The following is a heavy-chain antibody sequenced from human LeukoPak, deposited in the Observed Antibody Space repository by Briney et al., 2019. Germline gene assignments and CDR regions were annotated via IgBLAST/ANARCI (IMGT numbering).Heavy chain of an antibody. V-gene: IGHV1-69*05. D-gene: IGHD6-19*01. J-gene: IGHJ4*02. CDR2: IIPIFGTA. CDR1: GGTFSSYA. Sequence: SVKVSCKASGGTFSSYAISWVRQAPGQGLEWMVGIIPIFGTANYAQKFQGRVTITTDESTSTAYMELSSLRSEDTAVYYCAREGWLPGYSSGWYFDYWGQGTLVTVSS. CDR3: AREGWLPGYSSGWYFDY.